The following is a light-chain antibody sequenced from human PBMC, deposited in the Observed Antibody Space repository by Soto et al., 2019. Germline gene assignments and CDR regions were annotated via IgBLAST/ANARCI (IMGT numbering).Light chain of an antibody. CDR1: SSAVNGYKY. Sequence: QSALTQPASVSGSPGQSITISCTGTSSAVNGYKYVSWYQQHPGKAPKLMIYDVSNRPSGVSNRFSGSKSGNTASLTISGLQAEDEADYYCSSYTSSSTPYVFGTGTKLTVL. V-gene: IGLV2-14*01. J-gene: IGLJ1*01. CDR3: SSYTSSSTPYV. CDR2: DVS.